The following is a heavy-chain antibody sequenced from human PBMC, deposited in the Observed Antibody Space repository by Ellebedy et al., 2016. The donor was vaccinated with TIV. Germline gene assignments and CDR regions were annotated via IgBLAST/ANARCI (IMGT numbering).Heavy chain of an antibody. Sequence: ASVKVSCKASGYTFTGYYMHWVRQAPGQGLEWMGWINPNSGGTNYAQKFQGRVTMTRDTSISTAYMELSRLRSDDTAVYYCARDGGWPAYYYGMDVWGQGTTVTVSS. CDR3: ARDGGWPAYYYGMDV. V-gene: IGHV1-2*02. D-gene: IGHD6-19*01. CDR2: INPNSGGT. J-gene: IGHJ6*02. CDR1: GYTFTGYY.